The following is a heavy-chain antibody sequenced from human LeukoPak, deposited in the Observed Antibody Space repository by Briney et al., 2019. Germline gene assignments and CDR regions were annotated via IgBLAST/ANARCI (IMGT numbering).Heavy chain of an antibody. CDR1: GFTFSAYW. Sequence: PGGSLRLSCVVSGFTFSAYWMSWVRQAPGKGLEWVANIKQDGNEKYYVDSVEGRFTISRDNAKNSLNLQMNSLIAEDTAVYYCARDLALGSSWYGFDYWGQGTLVTVSS. CDR2: IKQDGNEK. D-gene: IGHD6-13*01. V-gene: IGHV3-7*01. J-gene: IGHJ4*02. CDR3: ARDLALGSSWYGFDY.